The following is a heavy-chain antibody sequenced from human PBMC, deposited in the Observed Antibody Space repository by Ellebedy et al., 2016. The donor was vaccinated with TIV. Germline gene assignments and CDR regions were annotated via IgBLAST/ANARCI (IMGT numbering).Heavy chain of an antibody. CDR1: GFTFSSYA. CDR3: AKDYCSSTSCYKENIDAFDI. D-gene: IGHD2-2*02. V-gene: IGHV3-23*01. J-gene: IGHJ3*02. CDR2: ISGSGGST. Sequence: GGSLRLXXAASGFTFSSYAMSWVRQAPGKGLEWVSAISGSGGSTYYADSVKGRFTISRDNSKNTLYLQMNSLRAEDTAVYYCAKDYCSSTSCYKENIDAFDIWGQGTMVTVSS.